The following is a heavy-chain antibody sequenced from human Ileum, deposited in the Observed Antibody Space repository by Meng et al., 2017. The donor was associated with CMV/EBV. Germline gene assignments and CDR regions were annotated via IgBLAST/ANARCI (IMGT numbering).Heavy chain of an antibody. J-gene: IGHJ5*02. V-gene: IGHV4-4*02. D-gene: IGHD2/OR15-2a*01. CDR1: GGSMNTPTW. CDR2: IDHSGTT. CDR3: ARVSRGFDP. Sequence: SLPCAVSGGSMNTPTWWSWVRQTPGKGLEWIGEIDHSGTTNYNPSLKSRVTMSVDTSRNQFSLKLTSVTAADTAVYYCARVSRGFDPWGQGTLVTVSS.